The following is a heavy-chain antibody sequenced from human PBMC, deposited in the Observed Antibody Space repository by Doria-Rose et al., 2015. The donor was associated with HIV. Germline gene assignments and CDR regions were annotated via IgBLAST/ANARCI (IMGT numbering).Heavy chain of an antibody. V-gene: IGHV3-53*01. J-gene: IGHJ3*02. CDR2: IYSGGEI. Sequence: EVQLLESGGGLIQPGGSLRLSCAASGFIVNNNYMNWVRQAPGKGPEWGSVIYSGGEIYYLDSVRGRFTISRGDSKNTLYLQMNSLRAEDTAVYYCARGLVGFGSGCFDIWGQGTMVTVSS. CDR3: ARGLVGFGSGCFDI. CDR1: GFIVNNNY. D-gene: IGHD3-16*01.